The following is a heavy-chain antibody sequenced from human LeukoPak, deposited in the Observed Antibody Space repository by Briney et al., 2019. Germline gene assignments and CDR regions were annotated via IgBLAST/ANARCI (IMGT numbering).Heavy chain of an antibody. CDR3: AKRLVAVGPYFDD. CDR2: ISGSAGTT. CDR1: GFTFSSYA. Sequence: GGSLRLSCAASGFTFSSYAMTWVRQAPGEGLEWVSAISGSAGTTYYADSVKGRFTISRDNSKNTLFLQMNSLRADDTAVYYCAKRLVAVGPYFDDWGQGTLVTVSS. V-gene: IGHV3-23*01. J-gene: IGHJ4*02. D-gene: IGHD6-6*01.